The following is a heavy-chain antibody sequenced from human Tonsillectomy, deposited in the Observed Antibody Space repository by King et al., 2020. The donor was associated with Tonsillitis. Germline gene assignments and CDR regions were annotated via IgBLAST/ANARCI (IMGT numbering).Heavy chain of an antibody. Sequence: VQLQESGPGLVKPSETLSLTCTVSGGSISTYYWSWIRQPPGKGLEWIGYIYYSGSTNYNSSLKSRVTISVDRSKNQVSLRLSSVTAADTAVYYCARGGAFDLWGQGTMVTVSS. J-gene: IGHJ3*01. CDR3: ARGGAFDL. V-gene: IGHV4-59*12. CDR2: IYYSGST. CDR1: GGSISTYY.